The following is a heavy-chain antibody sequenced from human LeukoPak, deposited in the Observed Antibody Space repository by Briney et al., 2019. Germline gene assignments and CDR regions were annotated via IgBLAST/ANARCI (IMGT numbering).Heavy chain of an antibody. J-gene: IGHJ4*02. D-gene: IGHD1-26*01. CDR3: ARHESVGALFDY. CDR1: GGSISSSSYY. CDR2: IYYSGGT. Sequence: SETLSLTCTVSGGSISSSSYYWGWIRQPPGKGLEWIGSIYYSGGTYYNPSLKSRVTISVDTSKNQFSLKLSSVTAADTAVYYCARHESVGALFDYWGQGTLVTVSS. V-gene: IGHV4-39*01.